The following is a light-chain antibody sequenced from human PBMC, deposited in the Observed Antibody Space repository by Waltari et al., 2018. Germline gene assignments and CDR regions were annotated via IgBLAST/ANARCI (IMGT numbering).Light chain of an antibody. CDR2: DVS. CDR1: SSDVGGFNF. Sequence: QSALTQPASVSGSPGQSITISCTGTSSDVGGFNFVSWYQQHPGKAPKIMLYDVSNRPSGVFCGFSGSKSGNTASLTISGLQAEDEADYYCSSYTTSDTPIFGGGTRLTVL. V-gene: IGLV2-14*03. J-gene: IGLJ2*01. CDR3: SSYTTSDTPI.